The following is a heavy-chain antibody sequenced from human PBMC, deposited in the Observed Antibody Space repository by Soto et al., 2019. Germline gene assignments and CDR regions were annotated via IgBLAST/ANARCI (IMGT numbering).Heavy chain of an antibody. J-gene: IGHJ6*02. D-gene: IGHD2-2*01. CDR2: IYYSGST. CDR1: GGSISSGGYY. V-gene: IGHV4-31*03. CDR3: ARRLPLPAAMIRYYYGMDV. Sequence: QVQLQESGPGLVKPSQTLSLTCTVSGGSISSGGYYWSWIRQHPGKGLEWIGYIYYSGSTYYNPSLKSRVTISVDTSKNQFSLKLSSVTAADTAVYYCARRLPLPAAMIRYYYGMDVWGQGTTVTVSS.